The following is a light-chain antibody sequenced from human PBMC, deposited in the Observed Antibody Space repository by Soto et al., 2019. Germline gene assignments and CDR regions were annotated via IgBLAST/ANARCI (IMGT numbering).Light chain of an antibody. CDR1: QSVSSSY. Sequence: EIVFTQSPGTLSFSPGERATLSCRASQSVSSSYLAWYQQKPGQAPRLLIHGATTRATGIPARFSGSGSGTEFTLPISSLQSEDFAVYYCQQYNNWPRTFGQGTKVE. V-gene: IGKV3-15*01. CDR2: GAT. J-gene: IGKJ1*01. CDR3: QQYNNWPRT.